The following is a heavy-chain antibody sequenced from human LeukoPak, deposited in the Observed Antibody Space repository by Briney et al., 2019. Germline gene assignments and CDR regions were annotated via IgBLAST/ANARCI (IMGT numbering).Heavy chain of an antibody. J-gene: IGHJ3*02. V-gene: IGHV1-8*01. D-gene: IGHD3-10*01. CDR2: MNPNSGNT. CDR3: ASYRPGTLPGNAFDI. CDR1: GYTFTSYD. Sequence: ASVKVSCKASGYTFTSYDINWVRQATGQGLEWMGWMNPNSGNTGYAQKFQGRVTMTRNTSISTAYMELSSLRSEDTAVYYCASYRPGTLPGNAFDIWGQGTMVTVSS.